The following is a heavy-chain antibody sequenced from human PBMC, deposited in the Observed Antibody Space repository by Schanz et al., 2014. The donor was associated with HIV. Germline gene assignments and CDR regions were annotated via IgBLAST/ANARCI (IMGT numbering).Heavy chain of an antibody. Sequence: QVQLVESGGGVVQPGRSLRLSCAVSGFTFSNYAMHWVRQAPGKGLEWVAVISYDGSNKYYADSVKGRFTISRDNSKNTLYLQMNSLRAEDTAVYYCARGGIWEWDQPDSDYWGQGTLVTVSS. J-gene: IGHJ4*02. D-gene: IGHD2-15*01. V-gene: IGHV3-30-3*01. CDR3: ARGGIWEWDQPDSDY. CDR2: ISYDGSNK. CDR1: GFTFSNYA.